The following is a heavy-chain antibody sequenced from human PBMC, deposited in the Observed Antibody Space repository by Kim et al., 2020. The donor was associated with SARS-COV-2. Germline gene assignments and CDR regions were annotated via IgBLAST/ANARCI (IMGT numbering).Heavy chain of an antibody. CDR3: ARESGQLQDDAHDAFGI. Sequence: VKGRFTISRDNAKNSLYLQMNSLRAEDTAVYYCARESGQLQDDAHDAFGIWGQGTMVTVSS. D-gene: IGHD2-2*01. V-gene: IGHV3-48*03. J-gene: IGHJ3*02.